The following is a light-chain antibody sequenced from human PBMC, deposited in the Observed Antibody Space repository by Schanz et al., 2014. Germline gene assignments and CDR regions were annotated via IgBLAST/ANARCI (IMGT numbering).Light chain of an antibody. CDR2: RAS. J-gene: IGKJ4*01. CDR1: QGISDW. Sequence: DIQMTQSPSSMSASVGDRVTITCRARQGISDWLAWYQQKPRKAPKLLIYRASRLQSGVPSRFSCSGSGTDFTLTISNLQPEDFATYYCQQADSFPLTFGGGTKVEIK. CDR3: QQADSFPLT. V-gene: IGKV1-12*01.